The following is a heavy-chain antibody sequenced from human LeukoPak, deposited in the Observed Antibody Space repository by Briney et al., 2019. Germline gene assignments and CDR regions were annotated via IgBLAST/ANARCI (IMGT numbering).Heavy chain of an antibody. J-gene: IGHJ4*02. CDR1: GGSFSGYY. D-gene: IGHD3-3*01. CDR2: INHSGST. V-gene: IGHV4-34*01. Sequence: SETLSLTCAVYGGSFSGYYWSWIRQPPGKGLEWIGEINHSGSTNYNPSLKSRVTISADTSKNQFSLKLSSVTAADTAVYYCARGRGTYYDFWSGYSRLNYFDYWGQGTLVTVSS. CDR3: ARGRGTYYDFWSGYSRLNYFDY.